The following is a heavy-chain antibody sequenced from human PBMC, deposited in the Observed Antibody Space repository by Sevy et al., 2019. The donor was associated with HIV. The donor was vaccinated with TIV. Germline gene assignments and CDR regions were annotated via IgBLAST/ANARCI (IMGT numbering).Heavy chain of an antibody. Sequence: GGSRRLSCATSGFTFTTYWMHWVRQSPGKGLVWVSRINSDGSITDYADSVKGRFTMSRDNAKNTLYLQMNSLRAEDTAVYYCARDQFSYFDYWGQGTLVTVSS. CDR3: ARDQFSYFDY. CDR2: INSDGSIT. CDR1: GFTFTTYW. D-gene: IGHD3-3*01. V-gene: IGHV3-74*01. J-gene: IGHJ4*02.